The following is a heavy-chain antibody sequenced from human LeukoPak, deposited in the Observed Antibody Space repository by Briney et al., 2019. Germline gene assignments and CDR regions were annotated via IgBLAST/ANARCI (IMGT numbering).Heavy chain of an antibody. CDR1: GGSISSYY. Sequence: SETLSLTCTVSGGSISSYYWSWIRQPPGKGLEWIGYIYYSGSTNYNPSLKSRVTISVETSRNQFSLKLSSVTAADTAVYYCARQTVGTALVFFFDYWGQGTLVTVSS. V-gene: IGHV4-59*01. D-gene: IGHD5-18*01. J-gene: IGHJ4*02. CDR2: IYYSGST. CDR3: ARQTVGTALVFFFDY.